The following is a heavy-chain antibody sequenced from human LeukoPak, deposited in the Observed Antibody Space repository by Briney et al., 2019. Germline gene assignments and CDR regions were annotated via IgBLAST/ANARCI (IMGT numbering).Heavy chain of an antibody. CDR1: GFTFSDHY. V-gene: IGHV3-23*01. D-gene: IGHD4-17*01. CDR2: ISGSGGST. Sequence: LAGGSLRLSCAASGFTFSDHYMSWIRQAPGKGLEWVSAISGSGGSTYYADSVKGRFTISRDNSKNTLYLQMNSLRAEDTAVYYCAKVMYGDYDPDAFDIWGQGTMVTVSS. J-gene: IGHJ3*02. CDR3: AKVMYGDYDPDAFDI.